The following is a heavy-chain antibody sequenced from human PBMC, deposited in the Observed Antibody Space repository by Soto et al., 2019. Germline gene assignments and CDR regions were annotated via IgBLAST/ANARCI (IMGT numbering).Heavy chain of an antibody. CDR3: ARFVEPRGTGPTRSAEYFQH. D-gene: IGHD1-1*01. CDR1: GFTFSSYS. J-gene: IGHJ1*01. CDR2: ISSSSSYI. Sequence: GGSLRLSCAASGFTFSSYSMNWVRQAPGKGLEWVSSISSSSSYIYYADSVKGRFTISRDTAKNSLYLQMNSLRAEDTAVYYCARFVEPRGTGPTRSAEYFQHWFQGTLVTVSS. V-gene: IGHV3-21*01.